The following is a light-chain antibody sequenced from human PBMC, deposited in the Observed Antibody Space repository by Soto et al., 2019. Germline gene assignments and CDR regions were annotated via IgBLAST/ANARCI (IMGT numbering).Light chain of an antibody. V-gene: IGKV1-5*01. CDR2: NDP. CDR3: QQYNRGSMWP. Sequence: KQCAASVSLSEEERVTITCQARQSIXYYFAWYQQKSGKATKLLRSNDPSLQSGVPSRFIGSGSGRAFTLTISSLKPDDFAAYYCQQYNRGSMWPFGQGTKVDI. CDR1: QSIXYY. J-gene: IGKJ1*01.